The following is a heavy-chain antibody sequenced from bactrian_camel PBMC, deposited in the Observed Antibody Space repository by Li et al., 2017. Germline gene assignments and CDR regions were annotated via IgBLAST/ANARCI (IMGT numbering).Heavy chain of an antibody. CDR2: IKDDGTT. J-gene: IGHJ6*01. CDR1: GYVGGFYC. V-gene: IGHV3S53*01. Sequence: HVQLVESGGGSVQPGGSLRLSCKVSGYVGGFYCMGWFRQASGKEREGVADIKDDGTTSYTDSVKGRFTISQDKDKLTAYLQMNSLRFEDTGTYYCAAQFGSNNYCRVRRRDFAYYGQGTQVTV. CDR3: AAQFGSNNYCRVRRRDFAY. D-gene: IGHD6*01.